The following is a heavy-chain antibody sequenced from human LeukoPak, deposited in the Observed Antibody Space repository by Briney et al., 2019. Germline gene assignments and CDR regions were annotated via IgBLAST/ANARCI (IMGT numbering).Heavy chain of an antibody. CDR3: ARVGHIVVVAAVIFDY. V-gene: IGHV3-7*01. J-gene: IGHJ4*02. CDR1: GFTFRNYW. Sequence: PGGSLRLSCAASGFTFRNYWMSWVRQAPGKGLEWVANIKQDGSEKYYVDSVKGRFTISRDNAKNSLYLQMNSLRAEDTAVYYCARVGHIVVVAAVIFDYWGQGTLVTVSS. D-gene: IGHD2-21*02. CDR2: IKQDGSEK.